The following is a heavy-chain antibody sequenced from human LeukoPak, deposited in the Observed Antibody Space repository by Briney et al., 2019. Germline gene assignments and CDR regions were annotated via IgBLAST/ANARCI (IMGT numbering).Heavy chain of an antibody. CDR3: ATDQFIVVVVAALFERAWFDP. D-gene: IGHD2-15*01. CDR1: GGTFSSYA. J-gene: IGHJ5*02. CDR2: ISAYNGNT. V-gene: IGHV1-18*01. Sequence: ASVKVSCKASGGTFSSYAISWVRQAPGQGLEWMGWISAYNGNTNYAQKLQGRVTMTTDTSTSTAYMELRSLRSDDTAVYYCATDQFIVVVVAALFERAWFDPWGQGTLVTVSS.